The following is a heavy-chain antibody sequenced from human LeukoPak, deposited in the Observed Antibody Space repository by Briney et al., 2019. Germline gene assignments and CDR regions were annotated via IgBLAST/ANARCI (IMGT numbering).Heavy chain of an antibody. D-gene: IGHD3-22*01. CDR3: ARGDDSSGYYYEGAFDI. J-gene: IGHJ3*02. CDR2: IYYSGST. V-gene: IGHV4-59*01. Sequence: PSETLSLTCTVSGGSISSYYWSWLRQPPGKGLEWIGYIYYSGSTNYNPSLKSRVTISVDTSKNQFSLTLSSVTAADTAVYYCARGDDSSGYYYEGAFDIWGQGTMVTVSS. CDR1: GGSISSYY.